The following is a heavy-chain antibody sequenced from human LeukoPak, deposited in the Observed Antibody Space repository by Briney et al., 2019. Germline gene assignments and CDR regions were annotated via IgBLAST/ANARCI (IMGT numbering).Heavy chain of an antibody. CDR2: IYGDGST. Sequence: GGFLRLSCAASGFTVNNNYMSWVRQVSGKGLEWVSIIYGDGSTYYADSLKGRFTISRDNSKNTLYLQMNSLRAEDAAVYYCARSQAAAGTWYYYYMDVWGKGTTVTVSS. D-gene: IGHD6-13*01. CDR1: GFTVNNNY. CDR3: ARSQAAAGTWYYYYMDV. V-gene: IGHV3-53*01. J-gene: IGHJ6*03.